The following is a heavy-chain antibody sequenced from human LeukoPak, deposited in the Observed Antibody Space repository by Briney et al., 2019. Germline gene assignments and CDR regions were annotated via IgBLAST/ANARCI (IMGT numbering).Heavy chain of an antibody. J-gene: IGHJ3*02. CDR1: GFTVSSNY. CDR3: ARSVWLGPSHAFDI. Sequence: PGGSLRLSCAASGFTVSSNYMSWVRHAPGKGLEGVSVIYSGGSTYYADSVKGRFTISRHNSKNTLYLQMNSLRAEDTAVYYCARSVWLGPSHAFDIWGQGTMVTVSS. CDR2: IYSGGST. V-gene: IGHV3-53*04. D-gene: IGHD3-10*01.